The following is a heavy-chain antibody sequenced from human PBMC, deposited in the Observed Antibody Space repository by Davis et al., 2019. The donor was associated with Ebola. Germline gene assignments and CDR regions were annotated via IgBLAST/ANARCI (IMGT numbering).Heavy chain of an antibody. J-gene: IGHJ5*02. CDR2: VHYSGST. V-gene: IGHV4-61*08. Sequence: SETLSLTCTVSGGSVSSGGYYWNWIRQLPGKGLEWIGYVHYSGSTSTNPSLKSRVTMSVDTSKNQFSLRLSSVIAADTAVYYCARALAAVGFNWFDPWGQGTLVTVSS. D-gene: IGHD6-13*01. CDR1: GGSVSSGGYY. CDR3: ARALAAVGFNWFDP.